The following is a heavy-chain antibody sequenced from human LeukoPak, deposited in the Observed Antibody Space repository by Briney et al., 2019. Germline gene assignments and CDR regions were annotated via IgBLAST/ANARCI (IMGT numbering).Heavy chain of an antibody. CDR1: GFTFSSYE. Sequence: TGGSLRLSCAASGFTFSSYEMNWVRQAPGKGLEWVSYISSSGSTIYYADSVKGRFTISRDNAKNSLYLQMNSLRAEDTAVYYCHGILDDFWSGYDNWFDPWGQGTLVTVSS. CDR2: ISSSGSTI. V-gene: IGHV3-48*03. D-gene: IGHD3-3*01. CDR3: HGILDDFWSGYDNWFDP. J-gene: IGHJ5*02.